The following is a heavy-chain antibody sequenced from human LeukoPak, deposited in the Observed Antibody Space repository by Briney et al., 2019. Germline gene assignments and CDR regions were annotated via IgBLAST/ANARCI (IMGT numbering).Heavy chain of an antibody. CDR1: GGSTTNYY. D-gene: IGHD3-9*01. J-gene: IGHJ3*02. CDR3: ARGTTDYDILTGYSHGAFDI. Sequence: SETLSLTCTVSGGSTTNYYGSWLRQPPGKGLEGIGYIYHSRSTSYSPSLKSRVTISVDTSKNQSSLKLNSGSAADTAVYYCARGTTDYDILTGYSHGAFDIWGQGTMVTVSS. CDR2: IYHSRST. V-gene: IGHV4-59*01.